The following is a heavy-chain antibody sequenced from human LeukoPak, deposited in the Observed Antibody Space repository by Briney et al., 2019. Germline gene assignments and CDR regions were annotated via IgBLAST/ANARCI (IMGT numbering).Heavy chain of an antibody. J-gene: IGHJ4*02. CDR1: GFTFSSYA. CDR3: AKDLGELESFDY. Sequence: GSLRLSCAASGFTFSSYAMSWVRQAPGKGLEWVSAISGSGGSTYYADSVKGRFTISRDNSKNTLYLQMNSLRAEDTAVYYCAKDLGELESFDYWGQGTLVTVSS. V-gene: IGHV3-23*01. CDR2: ISGSGGST. D-gene: IGHD1-26*01.